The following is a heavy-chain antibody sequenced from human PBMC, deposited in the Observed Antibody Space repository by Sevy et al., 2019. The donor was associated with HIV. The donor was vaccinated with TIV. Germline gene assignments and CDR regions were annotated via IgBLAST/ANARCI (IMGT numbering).Heavy chain of an antibody. Sequence: SETLSLTCTVSGGSISSSSYYWGWIRQPPGKGLEWIGSIYYSGSTYYNPSLKSRVTISVDTSKSQVSLKLSSVTAADTAVYYCARQCSELLFLWFDPWGQGTLVTVSS. CDR1: GGSISSSSYY. J-gene: IGHJ5*02. CDR2: IYYSGST. V-gene: IGHV4-39*01. D-gene: IGHD3-10*01. CDR3: ARQCSELLFLWFDP.